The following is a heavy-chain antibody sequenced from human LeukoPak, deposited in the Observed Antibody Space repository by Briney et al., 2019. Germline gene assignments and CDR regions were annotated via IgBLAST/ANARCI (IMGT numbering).Heavy chain of an antibody. CDR1: AYTLTNYY. Sequence: ASVKVSCKASAYTLTNYYLHWVRQAPGQGLEWMGIINPSGGSTSYAQKFQGRVTMTRDTSINTAYMEPSSLRSDDTAVYYCARSNYYGSQSEYWGQGTLVAVSS. J-gene: IGHJ4*02. V-gene: IGHV1-46*01. D-gene: IGHD3-10*01. CDR3: ARSNYYGSQSEY. CDR2: INPSGGST.